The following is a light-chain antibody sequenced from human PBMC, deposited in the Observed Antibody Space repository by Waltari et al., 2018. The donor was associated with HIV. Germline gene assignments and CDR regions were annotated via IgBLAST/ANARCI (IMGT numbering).Light chain of an antibody. Sequence: SSVLTQPPSVSVAPGQTAMITCGGNNIESKSVHWYQQKAGQAPVLLINYDSDRPSGIPERFSGSNSGNTATLTISRVGDGDEADYYCQVWDSSSDHVLFGGGTKLTVL. CDR1: NIESKS. CDR2: YDS. CDR3: QVWDSSSDHVL. J-gene: IGLJ2*01. V-gene: IGLV3-21*04.